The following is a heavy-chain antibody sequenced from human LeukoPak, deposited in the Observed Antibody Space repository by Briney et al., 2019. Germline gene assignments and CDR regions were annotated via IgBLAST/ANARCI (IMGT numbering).Heavy chain of an antibody. CDR3: ARDYYGSGKGWFDP. V-gene: IGHV4-59*12. J-gene: IGHJ5*02. Sequence: KSSETLSLTCTVSGGSISSYYWSWIRQPPGKGLEWIGYIYYSGSTNYNPSLKSRVTISVDTSKNQFSLKLSSVTAADTAVYYCARDYYGSGKGWFDPWGQGTLVTVSS. CDR1: GGSISSYY. CDR2: IYYSGST. D-gene: IGHD3-10*01.